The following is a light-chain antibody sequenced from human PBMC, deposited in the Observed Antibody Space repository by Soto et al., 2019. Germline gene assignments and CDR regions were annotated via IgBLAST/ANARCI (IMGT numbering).Light chain of an antibody. CDR1: GSDIGAYNY. CDR2: GVT. Sequence: QSALTQPASVSGSPGQSITISCTGSGSDIGAYNYVSCYQQHPGKAPKLLIHGVTRRPSGVSSRFSASKSAYTACLTISGLQAEEEANHYCSSLTTRYFYGCGPGTKFTV. J-gene: IGLJ1*01. V-gene: IGLV2-14*01. CDR3: SSLTTRYFYG.